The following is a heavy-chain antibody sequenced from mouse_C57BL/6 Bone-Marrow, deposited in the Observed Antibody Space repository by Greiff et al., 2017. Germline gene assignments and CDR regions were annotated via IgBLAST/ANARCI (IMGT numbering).Heavy chain of an antibody. Sequence: EVMLVESGGGLVQPKGSLKLSCAASGFSFNTYAMNWVRQAPGKGLEWVARIRSKSNNYATYYADSVKDRFTISRDDSESMLYLQMNNLKTEDTAMYYCVRHWSYDGFYYAMDYWGQGTSVTVSS. V-gene: IGHV10-1*01. J-gene: IGHJ4*01. CDR1: GFSFNTYA. D-gene: IGHD2-3*01. CDR2: IRSKSNNYAT. CDR3: VRHWSYDGFYYAMDY.